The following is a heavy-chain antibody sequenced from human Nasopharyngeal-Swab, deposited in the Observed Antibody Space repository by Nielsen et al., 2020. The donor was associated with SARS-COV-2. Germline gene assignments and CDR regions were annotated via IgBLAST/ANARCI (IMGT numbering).Heavy chain of an antibody. CDR2: IYYSGRT. CDR3: ARGPDAAGTYYYYYYYMDV. Sequence: SETLSLTCTVSGGSISSYYWSWIRQPPGKGLEWIGYIYYSGRTNYNPSLKSRVTISVDTSKNQFSLKLSSVTAADTAVYYCARGPDAAGTYYYYYYYMDVWGKGTTVTVSS. J-gene: IGHJ6*03. CDR1: GGSISSYY. V-gene: IGHV4-59*01. D-gene: IGHD6-13*01.